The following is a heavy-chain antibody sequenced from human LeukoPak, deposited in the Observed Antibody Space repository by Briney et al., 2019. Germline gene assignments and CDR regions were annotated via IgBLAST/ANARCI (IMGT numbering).Heavy chain of an antibody. J-gene: IGHJ4*02. CDR2: IIPIFGTA. V-gene: IGHV1-69*06. Sequence: PVKVSCKASGGTFSSYAISWVRQAPGQGLEWMGGIIPIFGTANYAQKFQGRVTITADKSTSTAYMELSSLRSEDTAVYYCARYYYDSSGYYDYWGQGTLVTVSS. CDR1: GGTFSSYA. CDR3: ARYYYDSSGYYDY. D-gene: IGHD3-22*01.